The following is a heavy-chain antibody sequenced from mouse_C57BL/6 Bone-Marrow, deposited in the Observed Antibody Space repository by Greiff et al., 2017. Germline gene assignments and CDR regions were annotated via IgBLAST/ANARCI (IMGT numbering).Heavy chain of an antibody. V-gene: IGHV1-64*01. CDR1: GYTFTSYW. CDR2: IHPNSGST. J-gene: IGHJ3*01. CDR3: ARYRYYGNYWFAY. D-gene: IGHD2-1*01. Sequence: QVQLKQPGAELVKPGASVKLSCKASGYTFTSYWMHWVKQRPGQGLEWIGMIHPNSGSTNYNEKFKSKATLTVDKSSSTAYLQLRSLTSEDSAVYYCARYRYYGNYWFAYWGQGTLVTVSA.